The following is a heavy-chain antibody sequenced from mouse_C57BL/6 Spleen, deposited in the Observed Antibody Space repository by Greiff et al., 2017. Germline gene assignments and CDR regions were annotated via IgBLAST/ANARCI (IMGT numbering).Heavy chain of an antibody. V-gene: IGHV1-18*01. J-gene: IGHJ2*01. CDR2: INPNNGGT. D-gene: IGHD1-1*01. Sequence: VHVKQSGPELVKPGASVKIPCKASGYTFTDYNMDWVKQSHGKSLEWIGDINPNNGGTIYNQKFKGKATLTVDKSSSTAYMELRSLTSEDTAVYYCARSDYGSIYFDYWGQGTTLTVSS. CDR1: GYTFTDYN. CDR3: ARSDYGSIYFDY.